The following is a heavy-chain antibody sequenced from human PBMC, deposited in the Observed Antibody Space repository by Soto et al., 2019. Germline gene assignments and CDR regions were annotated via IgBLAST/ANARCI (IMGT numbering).Heavy chain of an antibody. V-gene: IGHV1-18*01. D-gene: IGHD3-10*02. J-gene: IGHJ6*03. CDR1: GYTFTSYG. CDR3: AIFYVRGGYPHPMHYYYRDV. CDR2: ISAYNGNT. Sequence: ASVKVSCKASGYTFTSYGISWVRQAPGQGLEWMGWISAYNGNTNYAQKLQGRVTMTTDTSTSTAYMELRSLRSDDTAVYCCAIFYVRGGYPHPMHYYYRDVWGKGPRFTVP.